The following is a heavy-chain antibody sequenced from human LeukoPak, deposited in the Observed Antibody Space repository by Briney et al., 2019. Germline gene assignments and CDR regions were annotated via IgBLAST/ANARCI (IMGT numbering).Heavy chain of an antibody. D-gene: IGHD3-16*01. J-gene: IGHJ4*02. Sequence: GPSEKVSCKASGYTFTGYYMHWVRQAPGQGLEWMGWINPNSGDTKYAQKFQGRVTMTRDTSISTAYMELSRLTSDDTAVYYCATQRGSYLWGTDFDYWGQGTLVTVSS. V-gene: IGHV1-2*02. CDR1: GYTFTGYY. CDR2: INPNSGDT. CDR3: ATQRGSYLWGTDFDY.